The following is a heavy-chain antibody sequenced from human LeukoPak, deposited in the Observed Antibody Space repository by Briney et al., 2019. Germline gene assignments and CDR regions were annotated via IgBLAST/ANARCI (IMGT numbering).Heavy chain of an antibody. D-gene: IGHD3-22*01. Sequence: GGSLRLSCAASGFTFDDYAMHWVRQAPGKGLEWVSLISWDGGSTYYADSVKGRFTISRDNSKNSLYLQMNSLRAEDTALYYCAKDGRNYYDSSGSRAYMDVWGKGTTVTVSS. J-gene: IGHJ6*03. CDR1: GFTFDDYA. CDR3: AKDGRNYYDSSGSRAYMDV. V-gene: IGHV3-43D*03. CDR2: ISWDGGST.